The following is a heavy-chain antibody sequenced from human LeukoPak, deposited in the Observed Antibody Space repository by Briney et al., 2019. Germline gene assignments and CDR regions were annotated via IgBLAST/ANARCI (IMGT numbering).Heavy chain of an antibody. Sequence: GGSLRLSCAASGFTFSNYNMNWVRQAPGKVLEWVSSITYSSTYIYYADSVKGRFTISRDNAKNTLYLQMNSLRGEDTAVYSCARGQRRHIDMAPSFDYWGQGTLVTVSS. J-gene: IGHJ4*02. CDR3: ARGQRRHIDMAPSFDY. D-gene: IGHD5-24*01. V-gene: IGHV3-21*01. CDR1: GFTFSNYN. CDR2: ITYSSTYI.